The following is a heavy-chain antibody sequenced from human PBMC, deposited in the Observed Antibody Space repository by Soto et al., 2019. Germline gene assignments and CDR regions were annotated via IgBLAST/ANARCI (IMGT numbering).Heavy chain of an antibody. Sequence: GGSLRLSCAASGFTFSSYGMHWFRQAPGKGLEWVAVISYDGSNKYYADSVKGRFTISRDNSKNTLYLQMNSLRAEDTAVYYCAKDILVEMATIWEYGGIDYWGQGTLVTVSS. J-gene: IGHJ4*02. D-gene: IGHD2-21*01. CDR1: GFTFSSYG. V-gene: IGHV3-30*18. CDR2: ISYDGSNK. CDR3: AKDILVEMATIWEYGGIDY.